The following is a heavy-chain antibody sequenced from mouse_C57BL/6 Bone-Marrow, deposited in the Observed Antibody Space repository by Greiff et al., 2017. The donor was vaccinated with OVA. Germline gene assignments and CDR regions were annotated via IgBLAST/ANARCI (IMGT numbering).Heavy chain of an antibody. D-gene: IGHD2-3*01. CDR2: IRNKANGYTT. CDR1: GFTFTDYY. CDR3: ARYKGLLDWYFDV. Sequence: EVNLVESGGGLVQPGGSLSLSCAASGFTFTDYYMSWVRQPPGKALEWLGFIRNKANGYTTEYSASVKGRFTISRDNSQSILYLQMNALRAEDSATYYCARYKGLLDWYFDVWGTGTTVTVSS. J-gene: IGHJ1*03. V-gene: IGHV7-3*01.